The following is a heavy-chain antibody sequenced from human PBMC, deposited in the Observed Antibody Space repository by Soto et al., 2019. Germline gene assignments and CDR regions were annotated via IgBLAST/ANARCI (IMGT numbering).Heavy chain of an antibody. V-gene: IGHV1-3*01. J-gene: IGHJ6*02. D-gene: IGHD1-26*01. CDR1: GYTFTSYA. CDR2: INAGSGNT. Sequence: RASVKVSCKASGYTFTSYAMHWVRQAPGQRLEWMGWINAGSGNTKYSQKFQGRVTITRDTSASTAYMELSSLRSEDTAVYYCARDGVGAISGMDVWGQGTTVTVSS. CDR3: ARDGVGAISGMDV.